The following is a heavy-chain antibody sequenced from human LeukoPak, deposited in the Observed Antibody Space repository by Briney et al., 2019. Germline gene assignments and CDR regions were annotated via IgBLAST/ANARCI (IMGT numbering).Heavy chain of an antibody. J-gene: IGHJ4*02. D-gene: IGHD4-11*01. CDR1: GGSISSGGYS. Sequence: SETLSLTCAVSGGSISSGGYSWSWIRQPPGKGLEWIGYIYYSGSTTYNPSLKSRVNISVDTSKNQFPLKLSSVTAADTAVYYCARSEINDYSRYWGQGILVVVSS. CDR2: IYYSGST. V-gene: IGHV4-61*08. CDR3: ARSEINDYSRY.